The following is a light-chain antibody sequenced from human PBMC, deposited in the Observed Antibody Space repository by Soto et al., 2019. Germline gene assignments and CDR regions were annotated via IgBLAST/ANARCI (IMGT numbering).Light chain of an antibody. CDR3: QQVQSFPFS. CDR1: QDISSY. V-gene: IGKV1-9*01. Sequence: DIQLTQSPSFLSAFVGDSVTITCRASQDISSYVAWYQQQPETAPKLLIYATARLQSGVPSRFSGSGSGTEFTLTISGLQPEDFATYYCQQVQSFPFSFGPGTKVDVK. J-gene: IGKJ3*01. CDR2: ATA.